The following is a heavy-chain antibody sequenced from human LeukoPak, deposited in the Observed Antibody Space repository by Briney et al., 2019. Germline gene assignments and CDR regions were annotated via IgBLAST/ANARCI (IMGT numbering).Heavy chain of an antibody. CDR3: ASTGIQLWLRDY. CDR1: GFTFTNYT. CDR2: ISNSSTTI. Sequence: GGSLRLSCAASGFTFTNYTMNWVRQAPGKGLEWVSYISNSSTTIYYADSVKGRFTISRDNAKNSLYLQMNSLRAEDTAVYYCASTGIQLWLRDYWGQGTLVTVSS. J-gene: IGHJ4*02. D-gene: IGHD5-18*01. V-gene: IGHV3-48*01.